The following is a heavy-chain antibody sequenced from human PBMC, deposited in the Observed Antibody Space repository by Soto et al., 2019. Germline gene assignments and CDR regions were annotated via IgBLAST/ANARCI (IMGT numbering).Heavy chain of an antibody. Sequence: SETLSLTCTVSGGSISSSSYYWGWIRQPPGKGLEWIGSIYYSGSTYYNPSLKVRVTISVDTSKNQFSLKLSSVTAAETAVYYCARSNPLSIAARFDYWGQGTLVTVSS. CDR2: IYYSGST. CDR3: ARSNPLSIAARFDY. J-gene: IGHJ4*02. V-gene: IGHV4-39*01. CDR1: GGSISSSSYY. D-gene: IGHD6-6*01.